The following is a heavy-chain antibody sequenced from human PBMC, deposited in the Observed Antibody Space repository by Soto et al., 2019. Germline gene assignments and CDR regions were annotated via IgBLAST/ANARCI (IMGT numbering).Heavy chain of an antibody. CDR2: ISGNGVTT. Sequence: EVQLVESGGDLVQRGGSLRLSCAASGFPFSAYWMHWVRHTPGKGLNWVARISGNGVTTYYADSVTGRFTVSRDNAKNTLSLQISCLRAEDTSVYYCAREYYGLLTGYYPDYCCQGTLVSVSS. D-gene: IGHD3-9*01. CDR1: GFPFSAYW. J-gene: IGHJ4*02. V-gene: IGHV3-74*01. CDR3: AREYYGLLTGYYPDY.